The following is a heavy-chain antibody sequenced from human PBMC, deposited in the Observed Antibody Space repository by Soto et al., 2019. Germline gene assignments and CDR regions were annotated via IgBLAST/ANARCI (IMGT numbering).Heavy chain of an antibody. CDR1: GFTFTSSA. J-gene: IGHJ4*02. D-gene: IGHD6-19*01. V-gene: IGHV1-58*01. Sequence: GASVKVSCKASGFTFTSSAVQWVRQARGQRLEWIGWIVVDSGNTNYAQKFQERVTITRDMSTSTAYMELSSLRSEDTAVYYCAADHARGYSSGWYDYWGQGTLVTVSS. CDR2: IVVDSGNT. CDR3: AADHARGYSSGWYDY.